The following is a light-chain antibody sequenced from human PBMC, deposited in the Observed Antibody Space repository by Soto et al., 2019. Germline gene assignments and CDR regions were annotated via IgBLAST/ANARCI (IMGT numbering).Light chain of an antibody. V-gene: IGKV1-8*01. CDR3: QQYYSYPRT. CDR1: QHISSF. CDR2: ASS. Sequence: AIRVTQSPSSISASPGDRVTITCRARQHISSFLAWYQQRPGKAPNLLLYASSSLQSGVPSRFSGSGSGTDFTLTISNLQSEDFGTYYCQQYYSYPRTFGQGTKVEIK. J-gene: IGKJ1*01.